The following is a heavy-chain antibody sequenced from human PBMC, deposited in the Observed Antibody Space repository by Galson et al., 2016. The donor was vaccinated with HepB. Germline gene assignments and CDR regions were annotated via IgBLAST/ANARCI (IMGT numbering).Heavy chain of an antibody. V-gene: IGHV3-66*01. CDR1: GFTFSSYA. Sequence: SLRLSCAASGFTFSSYAMSWVRQSPGKGLEWVSVIYSGGSTYYADSVKGRFTISRDNSKNTLYLQMNSLRAEDTAVYYCARKSDSSTFGGDYWGQGTLVTVSS. CDR2: IYSGGST. D-gene: IGHD6-13*01. J-gene: IGHJ4*02. CDR3: ARKSDSSTFGGDY.